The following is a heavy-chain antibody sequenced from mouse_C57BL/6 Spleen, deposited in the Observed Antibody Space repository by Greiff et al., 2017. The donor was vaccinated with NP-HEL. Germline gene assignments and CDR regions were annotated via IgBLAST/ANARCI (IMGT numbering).Heavy chain of an antibody. CDR3: ARASSYYFDY. D-gene: IGHD6-1*01. J-gene: IGHJ2*01. V-gene: IGHV1-42*01. CDR1: GYSFTGYY. Sequence: VHVKQSGPELVKPGASVKISCKASGYSFTGYYMNWVKQSPEKSLEWIGEINPSTGGTTYNQKFKAKATLTVDKSSSTAYMQLKSLTSEDSAVYYCARASSYYFDYWGQGTTLTVSS. CDR2: INPSTGGT.